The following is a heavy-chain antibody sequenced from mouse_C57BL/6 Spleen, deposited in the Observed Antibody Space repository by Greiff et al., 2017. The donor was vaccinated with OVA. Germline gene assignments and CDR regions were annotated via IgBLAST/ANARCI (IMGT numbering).Heavy chain of an antibody. CDR1: GYTFTDYE. CDR3: TRHHYYGSSPAWFAY. V-gene: IGHV1-15*01. Sequence: QVQLKESGAELVRPGASVTLSCKASGYTFTDYEMHWVKQTPVHGLEWIGAIDPETGGTAYNQKFKGKAILTADKSSSTAYMELRSLTSEDSAVYYCTRHHYYGSSPAWFAYWGQGTLVTVSA. J-gene: IGHJ3*01. CDR2: IDPETGGT. D-gene: IGHD1-1*01.